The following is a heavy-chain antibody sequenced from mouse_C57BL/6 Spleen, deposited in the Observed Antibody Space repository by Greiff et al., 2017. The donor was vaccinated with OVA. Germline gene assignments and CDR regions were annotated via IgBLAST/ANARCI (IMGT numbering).Heavy chain of an antibody. V-gene: IGHV1-15*01. J-gene: IGHJ4*01. Sequence: QVQLQQSGAELVRPGASVTLSCKASGYTFTDYEMHWVKQTPVHGLEWIGAIDPETGGTAYNQKFKGKAILTADESSSTAYMELRSLTSEDSAVYYCTRREGGMDYWGQGTSVTVSS. CDR2: IDPETGGT. CDR3: TRREGGMDY. CDR1: GYTFTDYE.